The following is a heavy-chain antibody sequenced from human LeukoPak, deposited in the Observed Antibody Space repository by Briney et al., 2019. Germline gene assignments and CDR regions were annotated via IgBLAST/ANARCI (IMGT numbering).Heavy chain of an antibody. CDR1: GFTFGDYA. J-gene: IGHJ4*02. D-gene: IGHD1-26*01. CDR2: IRSKTSGGTT. V-gene: IGHV3-49*04. CDR3: SRGGGSGNY. Sequence: PRGSPRPSCTASGFTFGDYAMSWVRQAPGKGLDWIGFIRSKTSGGTTEYAASVKGRFTILRDDSKSIAYLQINSLKTEDIAVYYCSRGGGSGNYWGKGNLVTVSS.